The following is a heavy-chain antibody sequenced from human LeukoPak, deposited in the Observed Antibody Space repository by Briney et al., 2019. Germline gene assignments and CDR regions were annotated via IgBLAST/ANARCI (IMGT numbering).Heavy chain of an antibody. D-gene: IGHD3-22*01. CDR1: GFTFSSYG. V-gene: IGHV3-33*01. CDR2: IWYDGSNK. CDR3: ARERILGIYDSSGLDY. Sequence: GGSLRLSCAASGFTFSSYGMHWVRQAPGKGLEWVAVIWYDGSNKYYADSVKGRFTISRDNSKNTLYLQMNSLRAEDTAVYYCARERILGIYDSSGLDYWGQGTLVTVSS. J-gene: IGHJ4*02.